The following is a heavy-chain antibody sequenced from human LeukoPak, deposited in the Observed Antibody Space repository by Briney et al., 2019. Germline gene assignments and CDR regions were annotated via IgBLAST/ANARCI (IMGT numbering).Heavy chain of an antibody. V-gene: IGHV1-2*02. CDR2: INPNTGGT. CDR3: ARDLSVEWLRYVYYYMDV. D-gene: IGHD5-12*01. J-gene: IGHJ6*03. CDR1: GYTFTGYY. Sequence: GASVRVSCKTSGYTFTGYYIHWVRQAPGQGLEWMGWINPNTGGTNYAQKSQGRVTMTRDTSINTGYMELSRLRSDDTAVYYCARDLSVEWLRYVYYYMDVWGKGTTVTVSS.